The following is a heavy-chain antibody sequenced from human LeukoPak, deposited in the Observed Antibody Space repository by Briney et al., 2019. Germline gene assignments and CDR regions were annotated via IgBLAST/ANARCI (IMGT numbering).Heavy chain of an antibody. CDR1: GYTFTGDY. V-gene: IGHV1-2*02. CDR3: ARPGGSFLYYFDY. Sequence: ASVKVSCKASGYTFTGDYIHWVRQAPGQGLEWMGWINPDSGDTSYARNFQGRVTMTRDTSINTAYMELSRLTSDDTAVYYCARPGGSFLYYFDYWGQGALVTVSS. CDR2: INPDSGDT. D-gene: IGHD1-26*01. J-gene: IGHJ4*02.